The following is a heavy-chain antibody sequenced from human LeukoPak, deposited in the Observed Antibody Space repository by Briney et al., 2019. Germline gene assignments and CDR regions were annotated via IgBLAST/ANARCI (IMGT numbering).Heavy chain of an antibody. CDR3: AKAGYSSGWPPDY. D-gene: IGHD6-19*01. J-gene: IGHJ4*02. V-gene: IGHV3-23*01. CDR2: ISGSGGST. CDR1: GGSFSGYY. Sequence: ETLSLTCAVYGGSFSGYYWSWVRQAPGKGLEWVSAISGSGGSTYYADSVKGRFTISRDNSKNTLYLQMNSLRAEDTAVYYCAKAGYSSGWPPDYWGQGTLVTVSS.